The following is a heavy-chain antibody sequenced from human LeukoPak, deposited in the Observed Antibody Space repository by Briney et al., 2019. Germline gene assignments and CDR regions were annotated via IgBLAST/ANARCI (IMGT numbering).Heavy chain of an antibody. CDR1: GYTLTELS. CDR3: ARGGIRYTPGDY. J-gene: IGHJ4*02. Sequence: ASVKVSCTVSGYTLTELSMHWVRQAPGKGLEWMGGFDPEDGETIYAQKFQGRVTMTEDTSTDTAYMELSSLRSEDTAVYYCARGGIRYTPGDYWGQGTLVTVSS. V-gene: IGHV1-24*01. D-gene: IGHD3-3*02. CDR2: FDPEDGET.